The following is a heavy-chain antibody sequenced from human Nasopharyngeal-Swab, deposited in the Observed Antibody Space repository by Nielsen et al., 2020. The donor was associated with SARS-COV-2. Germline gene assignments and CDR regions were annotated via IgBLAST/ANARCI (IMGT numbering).Heavy chain of an antibody. CDR3: AKDYHGSSPYDY. J-gene: IGHJ4*02. V-gene: IGHV3-23*01. Sequence: GESLKISCVASGLSFSNYWMSWVRQAPGKGLEWVSAISGSGGSTYYADSVKGRFTISRDNSKNTLYLQMNSLRAEDTAVYYCAKDYHGSSPYDYWGQGTLVTVSS. CDR2: ISGSGGST. CDR1: GLSFSNYW. D-gene: IGHD6-6*01.